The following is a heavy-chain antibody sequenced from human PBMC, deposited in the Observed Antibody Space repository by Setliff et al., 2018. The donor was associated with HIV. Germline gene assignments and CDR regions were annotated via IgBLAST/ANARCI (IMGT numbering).Heavy chain of an antibody. J-gene: IGHJ4*02. V-gene: IGHV4-4*07. D-gene: IGHD3-22*01. CDR3: ARFDDNGYWVDL. CDR2: IHSGGST. Sequence: LSLTCSVSGASMSGFYWNWIRQPAGKGLEWIGRIHSGGSTNHNPSLKSRVTMSVDTSKNHFSLRLSSVTAADTAVYYCARFDDNGYWVDLWGQGTLGTVPQ. CDR1: GASMSGFY.